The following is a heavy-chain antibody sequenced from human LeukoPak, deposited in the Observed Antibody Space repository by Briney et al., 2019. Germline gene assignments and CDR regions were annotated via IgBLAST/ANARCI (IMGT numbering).Heavy chain of an antibody. CDR3: ARSTRRSGGSSWYYYGMDV. CDR1: GFTFSSYA. J-gene: IGHJ6*02. D-gene: IGHD2-15*01. CDR2: LSGSGLSK. Sequence: PGGSLRLSCAASGFTFSSYAMNWVRQAPGKGLQWVSALSGSGLSKYYADSVRGRFTISRDNSKNTLYLQMNSLRAEDTAVYYCARSTRRSGGSSWYYYGMDVWGQGTTVTVSS. V-gene: IGHV3-23*01.